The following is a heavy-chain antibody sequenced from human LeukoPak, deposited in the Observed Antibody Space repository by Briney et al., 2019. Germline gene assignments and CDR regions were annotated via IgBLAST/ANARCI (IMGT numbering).Heavy chain of an antibody. Sequence: GGSLRLSCDASGFSFDDHAMNWVRQGPRKGLEWISVINWNGASSDYADSVKGRFTISRDNAKNSLYLQMTNLRADDTALYYCVRNKYGGIIAYMDVWGKGTPVTVSS. CDR2: INWNGASS. CDR3: VRNKYGGIIAYMDV. D-gene: IGHD3-10*01. V-gene: IGHV3-20*04. CDR1: GFSFDDHA. J-gene: IGHJ6*04.